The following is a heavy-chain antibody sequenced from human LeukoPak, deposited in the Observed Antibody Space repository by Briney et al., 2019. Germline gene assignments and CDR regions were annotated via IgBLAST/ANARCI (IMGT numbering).Heavy chain of an antibody. D-gene: IGHD6-19*01. V-gene: IGHV3-30*04. CDR3: ARGGSYSSGWYSFDY. CDR2: ISSDGSHK. Sequence: PGRSLRLSCAVSGFTFSNYAMTWVRQAPGKGREWVAIISSDGSHKYYADSVKGRFTISRDNSRDILYLQMNSLRAEGTAVCYCARGGSYSSGWYSFDYGGQGTLVTVSS. CDR1: GFTFSNYA. J-gene: IGHJ4*02.